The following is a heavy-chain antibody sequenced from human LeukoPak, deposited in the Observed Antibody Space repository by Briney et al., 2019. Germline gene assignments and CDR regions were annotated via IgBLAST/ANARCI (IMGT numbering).Heavy chain of an antibody. D-gene: IGHD3-22*01. CDR1: GGSLSSYY. CDR2: IYYSGST. V-gene: IGHV4-59*01. CDR3: ARASRVTMIHP. Sequence: SETLSLTCTVSGGSLSSYYWRWIRQPPGKGLEWIGYIYYSGSTNYNPSLQSRVTISVDTSKNQFSLKLSSVPAADAAVYYCARASRVTMIHPWGQGTLVTVSS. J-gene: IGHJ4*02.